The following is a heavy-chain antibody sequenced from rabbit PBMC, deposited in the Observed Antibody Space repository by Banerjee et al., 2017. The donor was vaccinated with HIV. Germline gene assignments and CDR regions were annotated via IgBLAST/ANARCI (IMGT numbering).Heavy chain of an antibody. D-gene: IGHD4-1*01. CDR2: IDTGSGSA. J-gene: IGHJ3*01. V-gene: IGHV1S45*01. CDR3: ARDLAGVIGWNFGL. Sequence: QEQLEESGGDLVKPGASLTLTCTASGFSSSYWMCWARQAPGKGLEWIGCIDTGSGSAYYASWAKGRFTVSQTSSTTVTLQMTSLTAADTATYFCARDLAGVIGWNFGLWGQGTLVTVS. CDR1: GFSSSYW.